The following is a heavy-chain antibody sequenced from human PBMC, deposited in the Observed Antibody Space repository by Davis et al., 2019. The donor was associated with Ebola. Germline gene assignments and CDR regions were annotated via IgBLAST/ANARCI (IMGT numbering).Heavy chain of an antibody. CDR3: ARVRTGPDGYLDY. CDR2: IFYSGDT. D-gene: IGHD1/OR15-1a*01. CDR1: GGSIRSSNYY. Sequence: GSLRLSCTVSGGSIRSSNYYWGWIRQPPGKGLEWIANIFYSGDTFYNPSLKSRVTLSVDTSKNQFSLKLSSVTAADTAVYYCARVRTGPDGYLDYWGQGILVTVSS. J-gene: IGHJ4*02. V-gene: IGHV4-39*01.